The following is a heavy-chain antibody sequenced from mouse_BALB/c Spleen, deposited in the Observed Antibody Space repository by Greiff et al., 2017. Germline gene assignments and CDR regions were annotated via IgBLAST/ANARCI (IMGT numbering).Heavy chain of an antibody. CDR2: IDPYYGGT. CDR1: GYSFTGYN. J-gene: IGHJ4*01. D-gene: IGHD1-1*01. V-gene: IGHV1-39*01. Sequence: EVQRVESGPGLEKPGASVKISCKASGYSFTGYNMNWVKQSNGKSLEWIGNIDPYYGGTSYNQKFKGKATLTVDKSSSTAYMQLKSLTSEDSAVYYCARGKLLPYAMDYWGQGTSVTVSS. CDR3: ARGKLLPYAMDY.